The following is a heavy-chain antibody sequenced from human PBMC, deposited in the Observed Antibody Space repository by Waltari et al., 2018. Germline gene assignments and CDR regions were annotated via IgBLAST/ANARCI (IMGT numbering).Heavy chain of an antibody. CDR1: GFTLSRSY. CDR2: SKTDGSSA. Sequence: EVQLVESGGGLVQPGGSLRLSCEASGFTLSRSYMHWVRQVPGTGRVWGSGSKTDGSSANYADYVKGRFTISRDNGKNTLYLQMNCRRAEDTAVYYCARDGGGNGYIHYWGQGTLVTVSS. J-gene: IGHJ4*02. V-gene: IGHV3-74*01. D-gene: IGHD3-16*01. CDR3: ARDGGGNGYIHY.